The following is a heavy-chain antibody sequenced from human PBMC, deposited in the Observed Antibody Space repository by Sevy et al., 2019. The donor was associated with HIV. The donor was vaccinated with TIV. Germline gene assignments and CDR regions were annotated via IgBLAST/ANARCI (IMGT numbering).Heavy chain of an antibody. V-gene: IGHV3-21*01. J-gene: IGHJ4*02. CDR3: AREVEMATITEGY. D-gene: IGHD5-12*01. Sequence: GGSLRLSCADSGFTFSTYSMNWVRQGPGKGLEWVSSISSSSNYIYYADSVKGRFTVSRDNAKNSLYLQMNSLRAEDTAVYYCAREVEMATITEGYWGQGTLVTVSS. CDR1: GFTFSTYS. CDR2: ISSSSNYI.